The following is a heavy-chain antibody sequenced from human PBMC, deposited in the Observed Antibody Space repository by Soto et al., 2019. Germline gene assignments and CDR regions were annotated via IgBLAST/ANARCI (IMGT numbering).Heavy chain of an antibody. CDR2: VIPMVGMS. Sequence: QVQLVQSGAEVKKPGSSVKVSCTASGGTFNFYSISWVRQAPGQGLEWVGRVIPMVGMSEYAQKFQGRATXTXYXPTSTAYMNLRSLRSEVTAVYYCATNYGSGSAHVDYWGQGTLVTVSS. J-gene: IGHJ4*02. CDR3: ATNYGSGSAHVDY. CDR1: GGTFNFYS. V-gene: IGHV1-69*02. D-gene: IGHD3-10*01.